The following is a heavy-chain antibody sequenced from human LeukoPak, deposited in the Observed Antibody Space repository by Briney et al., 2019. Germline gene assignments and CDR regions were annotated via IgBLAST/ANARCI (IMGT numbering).Heavy chain of an antibody. CDR3: ARGPRGYSGYGLLRFDY. CDR1: GYSINSNYY. V-gene: IGHV4-38-2*02. Sequence: SETLSLTCTVSGYSINSNYYWGWIRQSPGKGLEWIGSIYYSGSTYYNPSLKSRVTISVDTSKNQFSLKLSSVTAADTAVYYCARGPRGYSGYGLLRFDYWGQGTLVSVSS. CDR2: IYYSGST. J-gene: IGHJ4*02. D-gene: IGHD5-12*01.